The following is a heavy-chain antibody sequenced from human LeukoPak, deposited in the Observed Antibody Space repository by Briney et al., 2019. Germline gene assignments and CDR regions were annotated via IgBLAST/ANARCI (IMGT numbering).Heavy chain of an antibody. J-gene: IGHJ4*02. CDR1: GYSISSGYY. CDR3: SVEMATIEGSYFDY. CDR2: IYHSGST. D-gene: IGHD5-24*01. V-gene: IGHV4-38-2*02. Sequence: PSETLSLTCTVSGYSISSGYYWGWIRQPPGKGLEWVGSIYHSGSTYYNPSLKSRVTISVDTSKNPFSLKLSSVTAADTAVYYCSVEMATIEGSYFDYWGQGTLVTVSS.